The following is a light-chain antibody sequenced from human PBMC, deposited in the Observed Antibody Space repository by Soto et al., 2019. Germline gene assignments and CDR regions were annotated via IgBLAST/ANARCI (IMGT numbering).Light chain of an antibody. J-gene: IGKJ4*01. CDR2: AAS. CDR1: QAIDNY. CDR3: QQSYKTPLT. V-gene: IGKV1-39*01. Sequence: DIQVTQSPSSLSASVGDRVTITCRASQAIDNYLNWYQQKPGKAPELLILAASIVQTGVPSRFSGGGFGTDFSLTISGLHPEDYATYYCQQSYKTPLTFGGGTKVEI.